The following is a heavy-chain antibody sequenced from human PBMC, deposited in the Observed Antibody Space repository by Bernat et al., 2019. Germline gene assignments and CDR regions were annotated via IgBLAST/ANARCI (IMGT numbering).Heavy chain of an antibody. CDR3: VRGTSTSAPYMDV. Sequence: QVQLVESGGGLVKPGVSLRLSCAASGFTFSDYYMSWIRQAPGKGLDWVSYISSSSSYTNYADSVKGRFTISRDNAKNSLYLQMNSLGAEDTAVYYCVRGTSTSAPYMDVWGKGTTVTVSS. CDR1: GFTFSDYY. V-gene: IGHV3-11*05. CDR2: ISSSSSYT. J-gene: IGHJ6*03.